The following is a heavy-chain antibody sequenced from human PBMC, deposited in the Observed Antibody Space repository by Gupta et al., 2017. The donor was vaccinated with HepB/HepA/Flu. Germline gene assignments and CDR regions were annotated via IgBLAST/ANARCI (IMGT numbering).Heavy chain of an antibody. CDR3: AKDPGTSHYYYYYYMDV. CDR2: ISGSGGST. Sequence: EVQLLESGGGLVQPGGSLRLSCAASGFTFSSYAMSWVRQAPGKGLEWVSAISGSGGSTYYADSVKGRFTISRDNSKNTLYLQMNSLRAEDTAVYYCAKDPGTSHYYYYYYMDVWGKGTTVTVSS. J-gene: IGHJ6*03. CDR1: GFTFSSYA. D-gene: IGHD1-1*01. V-gene: IGHV3-23*01.